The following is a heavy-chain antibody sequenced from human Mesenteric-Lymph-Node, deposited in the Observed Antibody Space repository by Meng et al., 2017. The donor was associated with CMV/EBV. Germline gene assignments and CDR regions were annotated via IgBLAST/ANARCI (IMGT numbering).Heavy chain of an antibody. Sequence: SCRTSGYSFTVHWIGWVRQLPGKGLEWMGMIHCGDSRTIYSPFFQGQVTISVDKSISTAYLQWNSLKASDTAMYYCARHYDHSWFGYWGQGTLVTVSS. CDR1: GYSFTVHW. V-gene: IGHV5-51*01. CDR2: IHCGDSRT. CDR3: ARHYDHSWFGY. D-gene: IGHD3-16*01. J-gene: IGHJ4*02.